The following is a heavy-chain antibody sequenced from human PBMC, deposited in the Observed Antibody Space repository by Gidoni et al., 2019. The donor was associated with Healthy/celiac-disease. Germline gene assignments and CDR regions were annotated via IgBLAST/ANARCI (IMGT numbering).Heavy chain of an antibody. CDR2: IYYSVST. J-gene: IGHJ4*02. CDR3: ARDHYDYVWGSYRGDG. Sequence: QVQLQESGPGLVKPSQTLSLTCTVSGGSIRRGDYYWSWIRQPPGKGLEWIGYIYYSVSTYYNPSLKSRVTISVDTSKNQFSLKLSSVTAADTAVYYCARDHYDYVWGSYRGDGWGQGTLVTVSS. CDR1: GGSIRRGDYY. V-gene: IGHV4-30-4*01. D-gene: IGHD3-16*02.